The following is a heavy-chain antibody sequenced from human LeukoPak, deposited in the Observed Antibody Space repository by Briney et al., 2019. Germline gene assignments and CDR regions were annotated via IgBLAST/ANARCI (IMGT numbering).Heavy chain of an antibody. J-gene: IGHJ5*02. Sequence: GGSLRLSCAASGFTFNNYAMRWVRQAPGKGLEWVSTIGFGDDSSYYADSVKGRFTISRDNSKNTLYLQMNYLRAEDTAVYYCAKDPTSVGGRHDWLLDSWGQGTLVTVSS. CDR2: IGFGDDSS. CDR3: AKDPTSVGGRHDWLLDS. CDR1: GFTFNNYA. V-gene: IGHV3-23*01. D-gene: IGHD3-9*01.